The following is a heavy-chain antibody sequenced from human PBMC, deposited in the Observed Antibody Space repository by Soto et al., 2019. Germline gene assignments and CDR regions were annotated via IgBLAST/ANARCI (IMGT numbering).Heavy chain of an antibody. J-gene: IGHJ6*02. CDR3: AASAGLDHLLNYYGLHV. Sequence: QVLLVQSSAEVKKPGSSVKVSCKASGGTFTSTAFSWVRQSPGQGLEWMGGIIPVLGTQNYAPKFQARLTVTADSSTTTVHMELSSLRSDDTAVYYCAASAGLDHLLNYYGLHVWGQGTTVTFSS. D-gene: IGHD6-13*01. CDR2: IIPVLGTQ. V-gene: IGHV1-69*01. CDR1: GGTFTSTA.